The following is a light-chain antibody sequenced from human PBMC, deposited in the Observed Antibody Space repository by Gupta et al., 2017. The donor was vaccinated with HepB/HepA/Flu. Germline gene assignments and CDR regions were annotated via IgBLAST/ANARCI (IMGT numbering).Light chain of an antibody. V-gene: IGKV1-9*01. CDR1: QDINSH. CDR3: QQVNSYPIT. CDR2: TAS. Sequence: DIQLTQSPSFLSASVGDRVTITCRASQDINSHLIWYQQKPGKAPKLLIYTASTLQSGVPSRFSGSGSGTXFTLTIXSLQPEDFATYYCQQVNSYPITFGXGTRLDIK. J-gene: IGKJ5*01.